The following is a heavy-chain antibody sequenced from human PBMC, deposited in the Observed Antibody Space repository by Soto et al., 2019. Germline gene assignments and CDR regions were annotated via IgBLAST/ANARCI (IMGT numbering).Heavy chain of an antibody. CDR1: GGSVSRVSYY. V-gene: IGHV4-61*01. CDR2: VYYSGST. CDR3: AASISIFGVVPF. Sequence: SETLSLTCNVSGGSVSRVSYYWSWIRQSPGKGLEWIGYVYYSGSTNYNPSLKSRVTISVDTSKNQFSLKLRSVTAADTAVYYCAASISIFGVVPFWGQGILVTVSS. J-gene: IGHJ4*02. D-gene: IGHD3-3*01.